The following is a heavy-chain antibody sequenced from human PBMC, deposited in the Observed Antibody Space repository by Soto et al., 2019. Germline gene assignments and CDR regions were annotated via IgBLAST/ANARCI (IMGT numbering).Heavy chain of an antibody. Sequence: QVQLVQSGAEVKKPGSSVKVSCKASGGTFSSYTISWVRQAPGQGLEWMGRIIPILGIANYAQKFQGRVTINADKSTNPAYMELSSLRSEDTAVYYCASGQEATISWGQGTLVTVSS. V-gene: IGHV1-69*02. D-gene: IGHD5-12*01. CDR1: GGTFSSYT. CDR2: IIPILGIA. CDR3: ASGQEATIS. J-gene: IGHJ5*02.